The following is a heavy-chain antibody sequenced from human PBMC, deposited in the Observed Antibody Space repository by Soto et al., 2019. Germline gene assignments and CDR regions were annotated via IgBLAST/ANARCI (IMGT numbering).Heavy chain of an antibody. Sequence: PSETLSLTCTVSGGSISSSTYYWGWMRQPPGKGLEWIASFFIGGSTYYNPSLKSRVTISVDRSKNQFSLKLSSVTAADTAVYYCASSYDSSGYYYDRWFDPWGQGTLVTVAS. CDR3: ASSYDSSGYYYDRWFDP. J-gene: IGHJ5*02. D-gene: IGHD3-22*01. CDR1: GGSISSSTYY. CDR2: FFIGGST. V-gene: IGHV4-39*07.